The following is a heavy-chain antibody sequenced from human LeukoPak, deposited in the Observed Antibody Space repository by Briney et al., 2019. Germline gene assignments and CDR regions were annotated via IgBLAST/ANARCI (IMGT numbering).Heavy chain of an antibody. D-gene: IGHD3-10*01. J-gene: IGHJ4*02. Sequence: GGSLRLSCAASGFTFSNYAMSWVRQAPGKGLEWVSAISGSGGYTYYADSVKGRFTISRDNSKNRLYMQMNSLRAEDTAVYYCAKTYFGGSGSYFYDYWGQGTLVTVSS. V-gene: IGHV3-23*01. CDR3: AKTYFGGSGSYFYDY. CDR1: GFTFSNYA. CDR2: ISGSGGYT.